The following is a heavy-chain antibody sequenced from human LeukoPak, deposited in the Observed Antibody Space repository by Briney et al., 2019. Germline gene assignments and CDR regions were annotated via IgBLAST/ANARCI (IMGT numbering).Heavy chain of an antibody. V-gene: IGHV3-21*01. Sequence: PGGSLRLSCAASGFTFSSYSMNWVRQAPGKGLEWVSSISSSSSYIYYADSVKGRFTISRDNAKNSLYLQMNSLRAEDTAVYYCARDELGAVVYSSSIDYWGQGTLVTVSS. CDR1: GFTFSSYS. D-gene: IGHD6-6*01. CDR2: ISSSSSYI. J-gene: IGHJ4*02. CDR3: ARDELGAVVYSSSIDY.